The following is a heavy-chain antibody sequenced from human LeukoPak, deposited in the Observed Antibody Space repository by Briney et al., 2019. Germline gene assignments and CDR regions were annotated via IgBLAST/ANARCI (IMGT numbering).Heavy chain of an antibody. J-gene: IGHJ4*02. CDR1: GFTFSSYS. D-gene: IGHD3-22*01. Sequence: GGSLRLSCAASGFTFSSYSVNWVRQAPGKGLEWVSSISSSSSYIYYADSVKGRFTISRDNAKNSLYLQMNSLRAEDTAVYYCTSDYYDSSGYRNFDYWGQGTLVTVSS. CDR3: TSDYYDSSGYRNFDY. CDR2: ISSSSSYI. V-gene: IGHV3-21*01.